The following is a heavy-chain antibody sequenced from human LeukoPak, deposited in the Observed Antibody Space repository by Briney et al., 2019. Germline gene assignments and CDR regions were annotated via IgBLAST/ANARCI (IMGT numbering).Heavy chain of an antibody. D-gene: IGHD1-1*01. CDR3: ARGSATLWNGAKYYYYMDV. Sequence: PSQTLSLTCTVSGGSISSGNYYWTWIRQPAGKGLEWIGHIYISGSTDYNPSLMSRVTISVDTSKNQFSLKLSSVTAADTAVYYCARGSATLWNGAKYYYYMDVWGKGTTVTVSS. CDR1: GGSISSGNYY. V-gene: IGHV4-61*09. CDR2: IYISGST. J-gene: IGHJ6*03.